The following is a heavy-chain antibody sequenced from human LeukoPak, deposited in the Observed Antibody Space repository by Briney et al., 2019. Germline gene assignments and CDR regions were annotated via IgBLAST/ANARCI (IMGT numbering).Heavy chain of an antibody. D-gene: IGHD6-19*01. Sequence: ASVTVSCRASGYTFTSYAMHWVRQAPGQRLEWMGWINAGNGNTKYSQKFQGRVTVTRDTSASTVYMELSSLRSEDTAVYYCARAYSSGWRFDYWGQGTLVTVSS. CDR3: ARAYSSGWRFDY. CDR1: GYTFTSYA. CDR2: INAGNGNT. J-gene: IGHJ4*02. V-gene: IGHV1-3*01.